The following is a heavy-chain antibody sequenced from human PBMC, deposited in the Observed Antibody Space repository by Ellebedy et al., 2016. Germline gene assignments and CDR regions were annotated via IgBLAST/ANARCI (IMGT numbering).Heavy chain of an antibody. J-gene: IGHJ5*02. CDR2: ISGSGGST. Sequence: GGSLRLSXAASGFTLSRYWMSWVRQAPGKGLEWVSAISGSGGSTYYADSVKGRFTISRDNSKNTLYLQMNSLRAEDTAVYYCAKDPRQEWLRLKGEMGFDPWGQGTLVTVSS. V-gene: IGHV3-23*01. D-gene: IGHD5-12*01. CDR1: GFTLSRYW. CDR3: AKDPRQEWLRLKGEMGFDP.